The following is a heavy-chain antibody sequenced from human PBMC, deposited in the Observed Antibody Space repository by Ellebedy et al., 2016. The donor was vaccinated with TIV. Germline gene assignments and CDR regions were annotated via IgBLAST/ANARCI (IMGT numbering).Heavy chain of an antibody. D-gene: IGHD3-3*01. Sequence: GGSLRLXXAASGFTFSSYAMSWVRQAPGKGLEWVSAISGSGGSAYYADSVKGRFTISRDNSKNTLYLQMNSLRAEDTAVYYCAKDRGTLRFLEWLEGWFDPWGQGTLVTVSS. CDR1: GFTFSSYA. V-gene: IGHV3-23*01. J-gene: IGHJ5*02. CDR2: ISGSGGSA. CDR3: AKDRGTLRFLEWLEGWFDP.